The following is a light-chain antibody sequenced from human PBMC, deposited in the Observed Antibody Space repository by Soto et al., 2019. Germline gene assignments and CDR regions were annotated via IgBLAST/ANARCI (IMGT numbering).Light chain of an antibody. CDR1: QDISNH. CDR2: DAS. J-gene: IGKJ5*01. CDR3: QQYYNLPIT. Sequence: IQMTQSPSSLSASVGDRVTTTCQASQDISNHLNWYQQKPGKAPKLLIYDASNLETGVPSRFSGSGSGTDFTVTISSLQPEDFATYSCQQYYNLPITFGQGTRLEIK. V-gene: IGKV1-33*01.